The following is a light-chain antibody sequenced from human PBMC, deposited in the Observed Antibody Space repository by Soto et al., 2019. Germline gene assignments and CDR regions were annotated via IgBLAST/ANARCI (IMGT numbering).Light chain of an antibody. Sequence: DIQMTQSPSTLSASVGDRVTITCRASQSISSWLARYQQKPGKAPKLLIYDASSLESGVPSRFSGSGSGTEFTLTISSLQPDDFATYYCQQYNSYSLRTFGQGTKVEIK. CDR3: QQYNSYSLRT. CDR1: QSISSW. CDR2: DAS. J-gene: IGKJ1*01. V-gene: IGKV1-5*01.